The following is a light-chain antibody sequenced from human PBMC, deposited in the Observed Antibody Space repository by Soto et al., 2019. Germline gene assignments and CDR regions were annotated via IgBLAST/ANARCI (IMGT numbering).Light chain of an antibody. Sequence: DIVMTQSPLSLPVTPGEPASISCRSSQSLVHSNGNNYLDWYLQKPGQSPQLLIYLSSNRASGVPDRFSGRGSGTDFTLKISRVEAEDVGVYYCMQALQKITFGQGTPLEIK. CDR3: MQALQKIT. CDR2: LSS. J-gene: IGKJ5*01. CDR1: QSLVHSNGNNY. V-gene: IGKV2-28*01.